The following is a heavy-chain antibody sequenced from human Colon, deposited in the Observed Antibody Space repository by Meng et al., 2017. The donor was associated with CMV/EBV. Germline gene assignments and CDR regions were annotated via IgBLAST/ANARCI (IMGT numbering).Heavy chain of an antibody. CDR1: GFAFNAYG. CDR3: AKERFCDAPPKRSFDF. J-gene: IGHJ4*02. V-gene: IGHV3-23*01. Sequence: GGSLRLSCVASGFAFNAYGMSWVRQAPGKGLEWVSSISCYGDMTYYADSVKGRFTISRDNSKTSQYLQMNSLRVEDTAVYYCAKERFCDAPPKRSFDFWGQGTLVTVSS. D-gene: IGHD3-10*01. CDR2: ISCYGDMT.